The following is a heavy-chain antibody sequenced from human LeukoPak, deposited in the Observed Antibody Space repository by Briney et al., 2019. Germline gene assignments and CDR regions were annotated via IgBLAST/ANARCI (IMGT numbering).Heavy chain of an antibody. CDR2: INSVGINT. J-gene: IGHJ3*02. CDR1: GFTFSNYW. CDR3: ARTIDAFDI. V-gene: IGHV3-74*01. Sequence: TGGSLRLSCAASGFTFSNYWMHWVRQAPGKGLVWVSRINSVGINTSYADSVKGRFTISRDNAKNTLNLQMNRLRAEDTAVYYCARTIDAFDIWGQGTMVTVSS.